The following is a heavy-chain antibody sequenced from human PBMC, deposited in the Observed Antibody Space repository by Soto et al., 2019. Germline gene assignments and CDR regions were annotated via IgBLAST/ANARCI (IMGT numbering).Heavy chain of an antibody. CDR1: GYTFTRYA. V-gene: IGHV1-3*05. Sequence: QVQLVQSGAEEKKPGASVKVSCKASGYTFTRYAMHWVRQAPGQRLEWMGWINAGYGHTKYSQHFQGRVTITRDTPAITVYMELNSLRXEDTXVYYXXXXXXXXXXXXXXXXXGQXXXVTVSS. CDR2: INAGYGHT. J-gene: IGHJ1*01. CDR3: XXXXXXXXXXXXXXX.